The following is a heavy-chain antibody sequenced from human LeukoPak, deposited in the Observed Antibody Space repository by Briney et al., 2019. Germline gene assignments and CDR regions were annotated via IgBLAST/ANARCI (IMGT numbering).Heavy chain of an antibody. V-gene: IGHV4-59*08. CDR1: GDSISTNY. Sequence: SETLSLTCTVSGDSISTNYWNWIRQPPGKGLEWVGFIYDSGSTTYNPSLKSRVTISVDTSKNQFSLKLRSVTAADTAVYHCARPDYGDYVFDIWGRGTMVTVSS. CDR2: IYDSGST. J-gene: IGHJ3*02. CDR3: ARPDYGDYVFDI. D-gene: IGHD4-17*01.